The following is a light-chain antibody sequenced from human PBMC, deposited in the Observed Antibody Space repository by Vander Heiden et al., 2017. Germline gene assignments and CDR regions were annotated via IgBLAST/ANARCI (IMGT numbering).Light chain of an antibody. Sequence: QSALTQPPSASGSLGQSLTISCTGTSSDVGVYDYVSWYQHHPGQAPKLMIFDVNQRPSGVPHRFSGSKSGNTASLTISGVQAEDEADYYCSSYADTNTLVFGGGTKLTVL. CDR2: DVN. CDR3: SSYADTNTLV. J-gene: IGLJ2*01. CDR1: SSDVGVYDY. V-gene: IGLV2-8*01.